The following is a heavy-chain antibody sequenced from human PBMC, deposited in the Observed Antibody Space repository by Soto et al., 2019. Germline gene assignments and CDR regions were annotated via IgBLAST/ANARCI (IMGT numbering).Heavy chain of an antibody. CDR3: ARVNGDAPPRGMDV. D-gene: IGHD2-21*02. CDR1: GYTFTDYY. J-gene: IGHJ6*02. V-gene: IGHV1-2*04. CDR2: INPKSGDT. Sequence: QVQLVQSGAEVKKPGASVKVSCKASGYTFTDYYMHWVRQAPGQGLEWMGRINPKSGDTKYAEKFQAWVTMTRDTSISTAYMEVTRLRSDDTAAYYCARVNGDAPPRGMDVWGQGTTVTVSS.